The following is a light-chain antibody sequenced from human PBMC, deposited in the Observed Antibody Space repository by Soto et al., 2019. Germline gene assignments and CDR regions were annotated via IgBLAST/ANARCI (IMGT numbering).Light chain of an antibody. CDR1: QSISSSY. CDR2: GAS. CDR3: QQYGSSPWT. J-gene: IGKJ1*01. V-gene: IGKV3-20*01. Sequence: EIVLTQSPGTLSLSPGERATLSCRASQSISSSYLAWYQQKPGPAPRLLIYGASSRAAGIPDRISGSGSGTDFTLTISRLEAEYFAVYYCQQYGSSPWTFGQGTKVEIK.